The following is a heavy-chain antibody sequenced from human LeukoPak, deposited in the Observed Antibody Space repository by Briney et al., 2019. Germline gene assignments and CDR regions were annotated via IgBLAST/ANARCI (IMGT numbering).Heavy chain of an antibody. CDR3: ARGTGYSSSWSTRDNWFDP. CDR2: INHSGST. J-gene: IGHJ5*02. Sequence: SETLSLTCAVYGGSFSGYYWSWIRQPPGKGLEWIGEINHSGSTNYNPSLKSRVTISVDTSKNQFSLKLSSVTAADTAVYYCARGTGYSSSWSTRDNWFDPWGQGTLVTVSS. D-gene: IGHD6-13*01. CDR1: GGSFSGYY. V-gene: IGHV4-34*01.